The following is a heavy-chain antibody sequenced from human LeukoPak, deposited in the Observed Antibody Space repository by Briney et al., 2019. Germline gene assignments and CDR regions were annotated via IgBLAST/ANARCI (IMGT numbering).Heavy chain of an antibody. D-gene: IGHD2-21*01. CDR3: ARDLDVVVIAMERWPSRDY. V-gene: IGHV3-48*01. J-gene: IGHJ4*02. Sequence: GGSLRLSCAASGFTFSSYSMNWVRQAPGKGLEWVSYISSSSSTTYYADSVKGRFTISRDNAKNSLYLQMNSLRAEDTAVYYCARDLDVVVIAMERWPSRDYWGQGTLVTVSS. CDR2: ISSSSSTT. CDR1: GFTFSSYS.